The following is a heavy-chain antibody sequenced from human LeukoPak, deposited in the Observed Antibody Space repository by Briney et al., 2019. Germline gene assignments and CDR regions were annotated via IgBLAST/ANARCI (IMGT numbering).Heavy chain of an antibody. J-gene: IGHJ3*02. CDR2: SEDKANSYTT. CDR3: TRGKSVSGGASDI. D-gene: IGHD3-10*01. CDR1: GFGFSDHY. V-gene: IGHV3-72*01. Sequence: PGGSLRLSCAASGFGFSDHYMGWVRQAPGKGLGWVGRSEDKANSYTTEYAASVKGRFSISRDDSKNSLYLQMNSLKTEDTAVYYCTRGKSVSGGASDIWGQGTMVTVSS.